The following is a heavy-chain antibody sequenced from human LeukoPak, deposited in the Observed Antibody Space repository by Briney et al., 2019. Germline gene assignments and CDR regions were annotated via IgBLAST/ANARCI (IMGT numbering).Heavy chain of an antibody. CDR1: GFTFTNFW. Sequence: GGSLRLSCVASGFTFTNFWMSWVRQAPGKGLEWVANIAQDGSEEYYLDSVKGRFTISRDNAKNSLDLQMNSLRAEDTAVYFRARRDYYFDYWGQGILVTVSS. CDR2: IAQDGSEE. V-gene: IGHV3-7*01. D-gene: IGHD3-10*01. CDR3: ARRDYYFDY. J-gene: IGHJ4*02.